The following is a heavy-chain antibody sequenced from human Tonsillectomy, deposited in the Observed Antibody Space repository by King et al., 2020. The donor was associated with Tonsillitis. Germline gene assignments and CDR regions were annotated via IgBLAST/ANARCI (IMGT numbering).Heavy chain of an antibody. CDR1: GGSISSSSYY. CDR2: IYYSGST. Sequence: QLQESGPGLVKPSETLSLTCTVSGGSISSSSYYWGWIRQPPGKGLEWIGSIYYSGSTYYNPSLKSRVTISVDTSKKQFSLKLSSVTAAGTAVYYCASYYDSSGYYFGNWGQGTLVTVSS. CDR3: ASYYDSSGYYFGN. D-gene: IGHD3-22*01. J-gene: IGHJ4*02. V-gene: IGHV4-39*07.